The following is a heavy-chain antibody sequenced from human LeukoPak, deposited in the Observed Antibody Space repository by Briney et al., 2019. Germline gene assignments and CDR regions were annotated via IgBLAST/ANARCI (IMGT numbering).Heavy chain of an antibody. CDR3: SGSGWYYFDY. J-gene: IGHJ4*02. CDR2: INHSGST. D-gene: IGHD6-19*01. Sequence: SETLSLTCAVYGGSFSGYYWSWIRQPPGKGLEWIGEINHSGSTNYNPSLKSRVTISVDTSKNQFSLKLSSVTAADTAVYYCSGSGWYYFDYWGQGTLVTVSS. CDR1: GGSFSGYY. V-gene: IGHV4-34*01.